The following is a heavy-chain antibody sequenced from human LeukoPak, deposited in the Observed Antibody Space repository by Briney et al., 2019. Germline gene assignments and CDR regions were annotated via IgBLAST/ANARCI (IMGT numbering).Heavy chain of an antibody. CDR1: GDSVSSNSAA. D-gene: IGHD3-3*02. Sequence: SQTLSLTCAISGDSVSSNSAAWNWIRQSPSRGLEWLGRTYYRSKWYNEYAVFVKSRMTINPDTSKNQFSLQLNSLTPEDTAVYYCARFSRDAFDIWGQGTVVSVSS. CDR3: ARFSRDAFDI. V-gene: IGHV6-1*01. J-gene: IGHJ3*02. CDR2: TYYRSKWYN.